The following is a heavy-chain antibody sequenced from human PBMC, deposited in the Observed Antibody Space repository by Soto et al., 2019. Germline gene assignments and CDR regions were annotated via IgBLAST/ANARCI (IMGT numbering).Heavy chain of an antibody. J-gene: IGHJ4*02. CDR3: ARDLGQRGSWYAHRGNNDY. D-gene: IGHD6-13*01. V-gene: IGHV1-46*01. CDR1: GYTFANYY. CDR2: INPNGGSA. Sequence: QVQLVQSGAEVKKPGASVKVSCKASGYTFANYYIHWVRQAPGQGLEWMGIINPNGGSASYAQDFQGRVTMTRDTSTSTVYMELSSLSSDDTAVYYCARDLGQRGSWYAHRGNNDYWGQGTLVTVSS.